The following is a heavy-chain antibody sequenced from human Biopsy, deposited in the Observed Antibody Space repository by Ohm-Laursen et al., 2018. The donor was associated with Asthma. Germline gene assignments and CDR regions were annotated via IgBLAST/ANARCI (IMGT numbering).Heavy chain of an antibody. Sequence: PSQTLSLTCTVSGASIKTDDHYWSWLRQPPAKGLEWFGFIHYSGSTSYNPSLKGGVTISVDTSKNQFSLKLSSVTAADTAVYYCARASVAASSNWFDPWGQGTLVTVSS. CDR2: IHYSGST. CDR3: ARASVAASSNWFDP. J-gene: IGHJ5*02. CDR1: GASIKTDDHY. D-gene: IGHD6-19*01. V-gene: IGHV4-30-4*01.